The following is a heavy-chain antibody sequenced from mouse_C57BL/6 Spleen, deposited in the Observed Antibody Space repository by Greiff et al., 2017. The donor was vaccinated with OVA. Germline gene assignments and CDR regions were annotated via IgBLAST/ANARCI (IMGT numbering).Heavy chain of an antibody. Sequence: VQLQQPGAELVMPGASVKLSCKASGYTFTSYWMHWVKQRPGQGLEWIGEIDPSDSYTNYNQKFKGKSTLTVDKSSSTAYMQLSSLTSGDSAVYYCARERFAYWGQGTLVTVSA. CDR2: IDPSDSYT. J-gene: IGHJ3*01. CDR1: GYTFTSYW. CDR3: ARERFAY. V-gene: IGHV1-69*01.